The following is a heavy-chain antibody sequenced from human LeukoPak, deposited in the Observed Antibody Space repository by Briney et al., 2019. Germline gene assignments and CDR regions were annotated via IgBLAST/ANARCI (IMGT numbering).Heavy chain of an antibody. CDR2: ISSSSSYI. J-gene: IGHJ4*02. V-gene: IGHV3-21*01. CDR1: GFTFSSYG. Sequence: PGGSLRLSWAASGFTFSSYGMHWVRQAPGKVLEWVSSISSSSSYIYYADSVKGRFTITRDNAKNSLYLQMNSLRAEDTAVYYCASKQGNYWGQGTLVTVSS. CDR3: ASKQGNY.